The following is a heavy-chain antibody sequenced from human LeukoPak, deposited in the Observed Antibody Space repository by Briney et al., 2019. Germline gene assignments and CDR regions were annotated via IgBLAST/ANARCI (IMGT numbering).Heavy chain of an antibody. Sequence: PGGSLRLSCAASGFTFSNYAMRWVRQPPGKGLEWIGEINHSGSTNYNPSLKSRVTISVDTSKNQFSLKLSSVTAADTAVYYCARQLSYDSSGYRWIGAFDIWGQGTMVTVSS. D-gene: IGHD3-22*01. CDR1: GFTFSNYA. CDR2: INHSGST. V-gene: IGHV4-34*01. J-gene: IGHJ3*02. CDR3: ARQLSYDSSGYRWIGAFDI.